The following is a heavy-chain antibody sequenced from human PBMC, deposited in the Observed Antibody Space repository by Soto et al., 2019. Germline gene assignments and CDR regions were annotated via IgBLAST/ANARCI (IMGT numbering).Heavy chain of an antibody. D-gene: IGHD6-13*01. CDR2: INHSGST. J-gene: IGHJ4*02. CDR1: GGSFSGYY. Sequence: QVQLQQWGAGLLKPSETLSLTCAVYGGSFSGYYWSWIRQPPGKGLEWIGEINHSGSTNYNPSLKSRVTISVDTSKNQFSLKLSSVTAADTAVYYCARVAHPTQYIAAAGPYFDYWGQGTLVTVSS. V-gene: IGHV4-34*01. CDR3: ARVAHPTQYIAAAGPYFDY.